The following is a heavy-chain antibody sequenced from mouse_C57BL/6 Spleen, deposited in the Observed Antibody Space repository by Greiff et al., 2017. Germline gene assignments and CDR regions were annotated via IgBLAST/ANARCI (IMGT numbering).Heavy chain of an antibody. CDR1: GYTFTSYW. Sequence: VQLQQPGAELVMPGASVKLSCKASGYTFTSYWMHWVKQRPGQGLEWIGEIDPSASYTNYNQKFQGKSTLTVDKSSSTAYMQLSSLTSEDSAVYYCARGATVVPYYFDYWGQGTTLTVSS. J-gene: IGHJ2*01. CDR3: ARGATVVPYYFDY. D-gene: IGHD1-1*01. V-gene: IGHV1-69*01. CDR2: IDPSASYT.